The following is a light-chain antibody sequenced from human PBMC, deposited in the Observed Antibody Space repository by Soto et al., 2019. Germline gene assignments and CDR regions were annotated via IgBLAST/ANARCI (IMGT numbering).Light chain of an antibody. Sequence: EIVLTQSPGTLSLSPGDRATLSCRASQSVSSTYLAWYQHKLGQAPRLLIYGASSKSSGLPDRFIGSGSGTDFTLTISRLEPEDFAVYYCQQYGSSPRSFGQGTKVEVK. CDR2: GAS. J-gene: IGKJ1*01. CDR1: QSVSSTY. CDR3: QQYGSSPRS. V-gene: IGKV3-20*01.